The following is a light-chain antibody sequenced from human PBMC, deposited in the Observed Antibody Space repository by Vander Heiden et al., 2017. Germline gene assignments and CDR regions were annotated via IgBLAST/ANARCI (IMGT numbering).Light chain of an antibody. CDR2: AAS. CDR1: QDISNF. CDR3: QKYLSAPLT. J-gene: IGKJ4*01. Sequence: DVQMTQSPSSLSASIGDRVTITCRASQDISNFLAWYQQKPGKVPKLLIYAASTLQSGVPSRFSGSASGTDFTLTISSLQPEDAATYYCQKYLSAPLTFGGRTKVEI. V-gene: IGKV1-27*01.